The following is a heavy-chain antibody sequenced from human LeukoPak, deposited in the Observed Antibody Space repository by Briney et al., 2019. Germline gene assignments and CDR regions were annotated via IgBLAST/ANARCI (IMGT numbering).Heavy chain of an antibody. CDR2: IYYSGST. Sequence: SETLSLTCTVSGGSISSSSYYWGWIRQPPGKGLEWIGSIYYSGSTYYNPSLKSRVTISVDTSKNQFSLKLSSVTAADTAVYYCARDGCSGGSCYSNYYYYMDVWGKGTTVTVSS. CDR3: ARDGCSGGSCYSNYYYYMDV. CDR1: GGSISSSSYY. V-gene: IGHV4-39*07. D-gene: IGHD2-15*01. J-gene: IGHJ6*03.